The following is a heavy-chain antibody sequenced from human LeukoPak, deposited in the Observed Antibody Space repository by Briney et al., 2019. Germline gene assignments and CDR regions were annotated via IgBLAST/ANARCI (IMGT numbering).Heavy chain of an antibody. Sequence: SVKVSCKASGFTCTSSAMQWVRQARGQRLEWIGWIVVGSGNTNYAQKFQERVTITRDMSTSTAYMELSSLRSEDTAVYYCAAVGLSGYSNHDAFDIWGQGTMVTVSS. D-gene: IGHD3-22*01. CDR1: GFTCTSSA. CDR3: AAVGLSGYSNHDAFDI. CDR2: IVVGSGNT. V-gene: IGHV1-58*02. J-gene: IGHJ3*02.